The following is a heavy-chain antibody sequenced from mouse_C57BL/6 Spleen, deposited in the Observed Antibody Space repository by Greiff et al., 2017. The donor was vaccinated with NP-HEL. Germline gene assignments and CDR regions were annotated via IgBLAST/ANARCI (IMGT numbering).Heavy chain of an antibody. CDR1: GYSITSGYY. V-gene: IGHV3-6*01. Sequence: EVKLVESGPGLVKPSQSLSLTCSVTGYSITSGYYWNWIRQFPGNKLEWMGYISYDGSNNYNPSLKNRISITRDTSKNQFFLKLNSVTTEDTATYYCARDYYYGSSHLFAYWGQGTLVTVSA. CDR3: ARDYYYGSSHLFAY. CDR2: ISYDGSN. J-gene: IGHJ3*01. D-gene: IGHD1-1*01.